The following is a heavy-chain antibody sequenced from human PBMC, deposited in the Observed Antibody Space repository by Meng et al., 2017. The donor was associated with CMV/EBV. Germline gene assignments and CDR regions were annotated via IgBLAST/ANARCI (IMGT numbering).Heavy chain of an antibody. CDR2: INHSGST. Sequence: LQQWGSGLIKHSETLALSCAVYGGSFTGCSWSLIRLPPGNGLEWIGEINHSGSTNYNPSLKSRVTISVDTSKNQFSLKLSSVTAADTAVYYCARLRSGSFRGWFDPWGQGTLVTVSS. D-gene: IGHD1-26*01. J-gene: IGHJ5*02. CDR1: GGSFTGCS. CDR3: ARLRSGSFRGWFDP. V-gene: IGHV4-34*02.